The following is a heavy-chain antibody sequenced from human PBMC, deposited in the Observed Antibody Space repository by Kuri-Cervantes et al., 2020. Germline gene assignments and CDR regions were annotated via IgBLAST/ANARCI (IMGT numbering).Heavy chain of an antibody. V-gene: IGHV3-11*04. CDR1: GGSISSGGYS. D-gene: IGHD2-2*01. CDR2: ISSSGSTI. CDR3: ARDLRYCSSTSCFAFYGMDV. Sequence: GGSLRLSCAVSGGSISSGGYSWSWIRQAPGKGLEWVSYISSSGSTIYYADSVKGRFTISRDNAKNSLYLQMNSLRAEDTAVYYCARDLRYCSSTSCFAFYGMDVWGQGTAVTVSS. J-gene: IGHJ6*02.